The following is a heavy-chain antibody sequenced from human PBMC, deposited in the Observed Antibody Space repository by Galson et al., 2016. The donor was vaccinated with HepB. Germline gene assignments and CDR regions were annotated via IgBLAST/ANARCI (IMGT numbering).Heavy chain of an antibody. CDR3: AREDWNYSYYGLDV. Sequence: LSLTCAVSGGSVSSHNWWSWIRQPPGKGLEWIGYTHYSGSTYYNPSLKSRVTISVDTSKNQFSLKLSSVTAADTAVYYCAREDWNYSYYGLDVWGQGTTVTVSS. J-gene: IGHJ6*02. CDR2: THYSGST. D-gene: IGHD3/OR15-3a*01. CDR1: GGSVSSHNW. V-gene: IGHV4-30-4*01.